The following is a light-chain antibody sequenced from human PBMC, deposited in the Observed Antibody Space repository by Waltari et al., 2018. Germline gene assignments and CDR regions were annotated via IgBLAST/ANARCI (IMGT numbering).Light chain of an antibody. J-gene: IGKJ1*01. CDR2: DAS. CDR1: QSVSSY. V-gene: IGKV3-11*01. Sequence: EIVLTQSPATLSLSPGERATLSCRASQSVSSYLAWYQQKPGQAPRLLIYDASNRVTGIPARFSGSGSGTDFTLTISSLEPEDFAVYYYQHRSNWPPTFGQGTKVEI. CDR3: QHRSNWPPT.